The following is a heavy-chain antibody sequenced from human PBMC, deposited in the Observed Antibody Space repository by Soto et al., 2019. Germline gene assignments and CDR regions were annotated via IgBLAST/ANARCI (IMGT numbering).Heavy chain of an antibody. CDR1: GYTFTGYY. J-gene: IGHJ4*02. CDR2: INPNNGGT. Sequence: GASVKVSCKASGYTFTGYYMHWVRQAPGQGLEWMGRINPNNGGTNYAQKFQGRVTMTRDTSISTAYMELSRLRSDDTAVYYCARDLSEREGGYFVYWGQGTLVTVSS. V-gene: IGHV1-2*02. CDR3: ARDLSEREGGYFVY. D-gene: IGHD6-25*01.